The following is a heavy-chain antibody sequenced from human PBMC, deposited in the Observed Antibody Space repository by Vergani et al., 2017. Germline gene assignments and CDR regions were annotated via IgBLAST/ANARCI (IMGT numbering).Heavy chain of an antibody. V-gene: IGHV4-31*03. CDR1: GGSISRGGYY. Sequence: QVQLQESGPGLVKPSQTLSLTCTVSGGSISRGGYYWSWIRQHPGKGLEWIGYIYYSGSTYYNPSLKSRVTISVDTSKNQFYLKLSSVTAADTAVYYCASHGNYYDRSGYYYVGGFDPWGQGALVTVSS. CDR3: ASHGNYYDRSGYYYVGGFDP. D-gene: IGHD3-22*01. J-gene: IGHJ5*02. CDR2: IYYSGST.